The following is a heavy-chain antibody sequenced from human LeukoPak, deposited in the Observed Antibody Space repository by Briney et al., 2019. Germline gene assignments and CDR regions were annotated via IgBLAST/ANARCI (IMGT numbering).Heavy chain of an antibody. D-gene: IGHD6-19*01. CDR1: GYTFTSYG. V-gene: IGHV1-18*01. Sequence: ASVKVSCKASGYTFTSYGISWVRQAPGQGLESMGWISACNGNTNYAQKLQGRVTMTTDTSTSTAYMELRSLRSDDTAVYYCAIYSSGWYKATNYFDYWGQGTLVTVSS. CDR2: ISACNGNT. J-gene: IGHJ4*02. CDR3: AIYSSGWYKATNYFDY.